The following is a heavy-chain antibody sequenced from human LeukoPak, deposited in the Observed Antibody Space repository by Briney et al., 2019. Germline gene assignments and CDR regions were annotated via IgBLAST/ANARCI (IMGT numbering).Heavy chain of an antibody. CDR3: ASTGYSSSWGYYYMDV. CDR1: GGSISSYY. Sequence: ASETLSLTCTVSGGSISSYYWSWIRQPAGKGLEWIGRIYTSGSTNYNPSLKSRVTMSVDTSKNQFSLKLSSVTAADTAVYYCASTGYSSSWGYYYMDVWGKGTTVTISS. D-gene: IGHD6-13*01. CDR2: IYTSGST. V-gene: IGHV4-4*07. J-gene: IGHJ6*03.